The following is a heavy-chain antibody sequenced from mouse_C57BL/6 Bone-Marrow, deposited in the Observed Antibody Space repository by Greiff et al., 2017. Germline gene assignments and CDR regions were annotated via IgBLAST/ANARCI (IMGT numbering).Heavy chain of an antibody. V-gene: IGHV1-82*01. J-gene: IGHJ2*01. CDR2: IYPGDGDT. CDR3: ARGLRLFDY. CDR1: GYAFSSSW. Sequence: QVQLKESGAELARPGASVKLSCKASGYAFSSSWMNWVKQRPGKGLEWIGRIYPGDGDTNYNGKFKGKATLTADKSSSTAYMQLSSLTSEDSAVYFCARGLRLFDYWGQGTTLTVSS. D-gene: IGHD3-2*02.